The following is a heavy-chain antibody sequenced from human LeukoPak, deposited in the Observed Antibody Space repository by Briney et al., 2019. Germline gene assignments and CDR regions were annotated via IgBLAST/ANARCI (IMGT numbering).Heavy chain of an antibody. CDR2: IFYSGST. CDR1: GXSISSNNYW. CDR3: ARRGYYYDSSSYLRFYFDY. J-gene: IGHJ4*02. D-gene: IGHD3-22*01. Sequence: PSETLSLTCTVSGXSISSNNYWWGWIRQPPGKGLEWIGNIFYSGSTYYNPSLKSRVTMSVDTSKNQFSLKLTSVTAADTAVYYCARRGYYYDSSSYLRFYFDYWGQGTLVTVSS. V-gene: IGHV4-39*01.